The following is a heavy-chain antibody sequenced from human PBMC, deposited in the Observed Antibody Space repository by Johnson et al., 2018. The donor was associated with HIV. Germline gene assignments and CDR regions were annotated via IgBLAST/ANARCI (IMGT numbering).Heavy chain of an antibody. V-gene: IGHV3-7*05. CDR3: GFDI. J-gene: IGHJ3*02. CDR2: IKQDGSET. CDR1: GFTFSDYW. Sequence: VQLVESGGGLVQPGGSLRLSCAGSGFTFSDYWMKWVRQAPGKGLEWVAKIKQDGSETYYVDSVKGRFTISRDNAKNLLFLQMNSLRAEDTAVYYCGFDIWGQGTMVTVSS.